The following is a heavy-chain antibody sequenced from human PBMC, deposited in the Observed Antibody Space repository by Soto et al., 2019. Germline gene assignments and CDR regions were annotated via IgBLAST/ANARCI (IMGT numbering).Heavy chain of an antibody. Sequence: PGGSLRLSCAASGFTFSSYAMSWVRQAPGKGLEWVSAISGSGGSTYYADSVKGRFTISRDNSKNTLYLQMNSLRAEDTAVYYSASLINGFLGCLPPRDNMDVWGRGTTVTVSS. CDR1: GFTFSSYA. V-gene: IGHV3-23*01. CDR3: ASLINGFLGCLPPRDNMDV. CDR2: ISGSGGST. J-gene: IGHJ6*03. D-gene: IGHD3-3*01.